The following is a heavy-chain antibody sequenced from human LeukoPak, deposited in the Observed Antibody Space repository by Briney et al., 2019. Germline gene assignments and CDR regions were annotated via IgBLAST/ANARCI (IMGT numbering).Heavy chain of an antibody. V-gene: IGHV3-30*01. J-gene: IGHJ4*02. Sequence: GRSLRLSCAASGFTFSSYAMHWVRQAPGKGLEWVVVISYDGSNKYYADSVKGRFTISRDNSKNTLYLQMNSLRAEDTAVYYCARDGHYYYYDSSGYYYPPNFDYWGQGTLVTVSS. CDR2: ISYDGSNK. CDR3: ARDGHYYYYDSSGYYYPPNFDY. D-gene: IGHD3-22*01. CDR1: GFTFSSYA.